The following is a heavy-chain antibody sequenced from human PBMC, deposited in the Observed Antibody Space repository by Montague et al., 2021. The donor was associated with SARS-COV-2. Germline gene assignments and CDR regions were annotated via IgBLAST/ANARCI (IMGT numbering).Heavy chain of an antibody. D-gene: IGHD3-9*01. CDR3: ARDLRYFDWLFHSSGYYNYFDY. Sequence: SLRLSCAASGFTFSSYWMSWVRQAPGKGLEWVAHIKQDGSEKYYVDSVKGRSTISRDNAKNSLYLQMNSLRAEDTAVYYCARDLRYFDWLFHSSGYYNYFDYWGQGTLVTVSS. CDR2: IKQDGSEK. V-gene: IGHV3-7*01. J-gene: IGHJ4*02. CDR1: GFTFSSYW.